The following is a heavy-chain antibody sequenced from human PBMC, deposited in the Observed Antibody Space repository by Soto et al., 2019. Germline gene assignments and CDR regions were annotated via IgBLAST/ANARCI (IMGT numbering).Heavy chain of an antibody. J-gene: IGHJ4*02. CDR3: ARQRRGTWYYFDH. CDR2: INPNADKT. V-gene: IGHV1-8*01. CDR1: GYTFTTYD. Sequence: VASVKVSCKTSGYTFTTYDINGVRQATGQGLEWMGWINPNADKTGFAQKFQGRVTMTRDNSINTVYMELNNLRSEDTAVYYCARQRRGTWYYFDHWGQGTRGTVSP. D-gene: IGHD3-16*01.